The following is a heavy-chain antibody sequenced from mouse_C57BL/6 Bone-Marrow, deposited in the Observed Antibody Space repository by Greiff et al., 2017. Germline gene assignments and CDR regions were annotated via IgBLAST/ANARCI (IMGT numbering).Heavy chain of an antibody. V-gene: IGHV1-55*01. CDR3: ARVSFYYGFTWFAY. CDR2: IYPGSGST. D-gene: IGHD2-2*01. Sequence: QVQLQQPGAELVKPGASVKMSCKASGYTFTSYWITWVKQRPGQGLEWIGDIYPGSGSTNYNEKFKSKATLTVDTSSITASMQLSSLTSDDSAVYYCARVSFYYGFTWFAYWGQGTLVTVSA. J-gene: IGHJ3*01. CDR1: GYTFTSYW.